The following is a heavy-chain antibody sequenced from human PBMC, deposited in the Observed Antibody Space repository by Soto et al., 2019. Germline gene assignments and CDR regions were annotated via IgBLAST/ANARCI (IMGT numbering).Heavy chain of an antibody. CDR1: GGSISSSSYY. Sequence: ETLSLTCTVSGGSISSSSYYWGWIRQPPGKGLEWIGSIYYSGSTYYNPSLKSRVTISVDTSKNQFSLKLSSVTATDTAVYYCARLRGSWVYWGQGTLVTVSS. CDR2: IYYSGST. V-gene: IGHV4-39*01. J-gene: IGHJ4*02. D-gene: IGHD1-26*01. CDR3: ARLRGSWVY.